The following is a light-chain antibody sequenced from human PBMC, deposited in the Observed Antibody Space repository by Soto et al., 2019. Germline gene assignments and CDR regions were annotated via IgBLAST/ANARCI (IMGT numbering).Light chain of an antibody. V-gene: IGKV3-20*01. Sequence: EIVLMQSPGTLSLSQGERTTLSCRASQSISSSYLAWYQQKPGQAPRLLVYGASSRATGIPDRFSGSGSGTDFTLTISRLEPEDFALYYCQQYSSTFWTLGQGTKV. CDR3: QQYSSTFWT. CDR2: GAS. CDR1: QSISSSY. J-gene: IGKJ1*01.